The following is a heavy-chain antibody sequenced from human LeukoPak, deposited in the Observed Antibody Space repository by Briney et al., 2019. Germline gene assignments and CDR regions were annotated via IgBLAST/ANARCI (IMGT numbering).Heavy chain of an antibody. CDR1: GYTFTSSF. J-gene: IGHJ4*02. CDR2: INPNSGGT. CDR3: AREGVGATRPFDY. Sequence: ASVKVSCKASGYTFTSSFMHWVRQAPGQGLEWMGWINPNSGGTNYAQKFQGRVTMTRDTSISTAYMELSRLRSDDTAVYYCAREGVGATRPFDYWGQGTLVTVSS. V-gene: IGHV1-2*02. D-gene: IGHD1-26*01.